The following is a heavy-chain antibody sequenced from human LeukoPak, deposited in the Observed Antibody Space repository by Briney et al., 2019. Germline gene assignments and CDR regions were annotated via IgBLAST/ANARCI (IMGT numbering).Heavy chain of an antibody. CDR1: GGSFSGYY. CDR3: ARDGTVTILDY. CDR2: INHSGST. Sequence: SETLSLTCAVYGGSFSGYYWSWIRQPPGKGLDWIGEINHSGSTNYNPSLKSRVTISVDTSKNQFSLKLSSVTAADTAVYYCARDGTVTILDYWGQGTLVTVSS. D-gene: IGHD4-11*01. J-gene: IGHJ4*02. V-gene: IGHV4-34*01.